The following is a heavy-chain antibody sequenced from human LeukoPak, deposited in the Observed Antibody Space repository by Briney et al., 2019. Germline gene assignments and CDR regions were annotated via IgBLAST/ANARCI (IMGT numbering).Heavy chain of an antibody. CDR2: VCGGGDTT. V-gene: IGHV3-23*01. CDR1: GFTFSNYA. CDR3: APQPETDYYYYGLDV. Sequence: QPGGSLRLSCAASGFTFSNYAMTWVRQAPGKGLEWVSGVCGGGDTTYYADSVKGRFTISRDNSKNTLYLQMNSLRAEDTAVYYCAPQPETDYYYYGLDVWGQGTTVTVSS. D-gene: IGHD1-1*01. J-gene: IGHJ6*02.